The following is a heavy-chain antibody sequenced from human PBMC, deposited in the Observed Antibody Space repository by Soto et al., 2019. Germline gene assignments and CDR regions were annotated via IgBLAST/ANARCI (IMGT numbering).Heavy chain of an antibody. J-gene: IGHJ4*02. V-gene: IGHV3-23*01. CDR1: GFTFSRYA. Sequence: GGSLRLSCAASGFTFSRYAMSWVRQAPGKGLEWVSAISGSGGSTYYADSVKGRFTISRDNSKNTLYLQMNSLRAEDTAVYYCAKDRYYGSGSYSPKGYWGQGTLVTVSS. CDR3: AKDRYYGSGSYSPKGY. CDR2: ISGSGGST. D-gene: IGHD3-10*01.